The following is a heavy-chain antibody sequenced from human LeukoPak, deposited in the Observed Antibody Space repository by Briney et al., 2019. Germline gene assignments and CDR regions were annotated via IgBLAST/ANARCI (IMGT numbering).Heavy chain of an antibody. Sequence: SEPLSLTCSVSGGSVSSGDYYWNWIRQPPGKGLEWVGYIYYSGSTNYNPSLKSRLSISVDRSKNQFSLKLKSVTAADTAVYYCARDNSALDYWGQGTLVTVSS. J-gene: IGHJ4*02. V-gene: IGHV4-61*08. D-gene: IGHD2-21*01. CDR2: IYYSGST. CDR1: GGSVSSGDYY. CDR3: ARDNSALDY.